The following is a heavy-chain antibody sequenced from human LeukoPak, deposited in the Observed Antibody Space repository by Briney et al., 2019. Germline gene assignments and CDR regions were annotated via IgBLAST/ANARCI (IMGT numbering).Heavy chain of an antibody. V-gene: IGHV3-30*03. J-gene: IGHJ4*02. CDR2: ISYDGSNK. D-gene: IGHD5-18*01. CDR1: GFTFSSYG. CDR3: ARVREGYSYGPFDY. Sequence: PGRSLRLSCAASGFTFSSYGMHWVRQAPGKGLEWVAVISYDGSNKYYADSVKGRFTISRDNSKNTLYLQMNSLRAEDTAVYYCARVREGYSYGPFDYWGQGTLVTVSS.